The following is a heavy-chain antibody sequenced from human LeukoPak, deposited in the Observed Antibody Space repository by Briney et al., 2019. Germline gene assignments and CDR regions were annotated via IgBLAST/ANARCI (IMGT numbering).Heavy chain of an antibody. CDR1: GSSLTTCW. CDR2: IYPSDSDT. CDR3: VTQPSLDW. J-gene: IGHJ4*02. Sequence: GESLKISGPVGGSSLTTCWIGCGRQMPGKGLEWMGIIYPSDSDTIYSPSFQGQVTLSVDKSINPAYLQWSSLNATLSSVSSCVTQPSLDWWGEGHLVTVSS. V-gene: IGHV5-51*01. D-gene: IGHD3/OR15-3a*01.